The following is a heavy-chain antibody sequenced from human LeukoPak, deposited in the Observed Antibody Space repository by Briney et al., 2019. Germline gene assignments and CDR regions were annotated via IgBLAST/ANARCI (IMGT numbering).Heavy chain of an antibody. CDR3: ARDSNNLDAFDI. V-gene: IGHV1-69*04. Sequence: ASVKVSCKASGGTFSSYAISWVRQAPGQGLEWMGRIIPILGIANYAQKFQGRVTITADKSTSTAYMELSSLRSEDTAVYYCARDSNNLDAFDIWGQGTMVTVSS. J-gene: IGHJ3*02. D-gene: IGHD1/OR15-1a*01. CDR1: GGTFSSYA. CDR2: IIPILGIA.